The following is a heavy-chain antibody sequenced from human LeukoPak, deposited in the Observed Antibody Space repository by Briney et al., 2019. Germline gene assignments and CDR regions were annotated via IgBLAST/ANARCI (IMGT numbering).Heavy chain of an antibody. CDR2: INPNSGGT. Sequence: VKVSCKASGYTFTGYYMHWVRQAPGQGLEWMGWINPNSGGTNYAQKFQGRVTMTRDTSISTAYMELSRLRSDDTAVYYCARGDGSSSRGNYYYYYMDVWGKGTTVTVSS. CDR3: ARGDGSSSRGNYYYYYMDV. V-gene: IGHV1-2*02. D-gene: IGHD6-6*01. CDR1: GYTFTGYY. J-gene: IGHJ6*03.